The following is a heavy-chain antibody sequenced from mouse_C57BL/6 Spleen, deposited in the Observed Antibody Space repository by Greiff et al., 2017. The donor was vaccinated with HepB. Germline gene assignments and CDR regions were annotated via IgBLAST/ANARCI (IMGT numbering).Heavy chain of an antibody. D-gene: IGHD1-1*01. J-gene: IGHJ4*01. CDR2: IDPSDSYT. V-gene: IGHV1-69*01. CDR3: ARGYYGSSEYAMDY. CDR1: GYTFTSYW. Sequence: VQLQQPGAELVMPGASVKLSCKASGYTFTSYWMHWVKQRPGQGLEWIGEIDPSDSYTNYNQKFKGKSTLTVDKSSSTAYMQLSSLTSEDSAVYYCARGYYGSSEYAMDYWGQGTSVTVSS.